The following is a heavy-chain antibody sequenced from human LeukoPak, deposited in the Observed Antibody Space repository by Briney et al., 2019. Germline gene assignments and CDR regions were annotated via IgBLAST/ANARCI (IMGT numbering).Heavy chain of an antibody. CDR2: VYYSGST. D-gene: IGHD4-23*01. CDR3: ARDRRDYGGNSGGIFDY. V-gene: IGHV4-59*01. J-gene: IGHJ4*02. Sequence: PSETLSLTCTVSGGSISSYYWSWIRQPPGKGLEWIGYVYYSGSTKYNPSLKSRVTISEDTSKNQFSPKLNSVTAADTAVYYCARDRRDYGGNSGGIFDYWGQGTQVTVSS. CDR1: GGSISSYY.